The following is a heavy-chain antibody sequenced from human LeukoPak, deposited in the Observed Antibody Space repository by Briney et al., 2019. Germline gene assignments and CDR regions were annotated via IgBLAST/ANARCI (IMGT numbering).Heavy chain of an antibody. J-gene: IGHJ4*02. V-gene: IGHV5-10-1*01. CDR3: ARLGDGYNYY. Sequence: GESLKISCKGSGXSFTSYWITWVRQMPGKGPEWMGRIDPSDSYTNYSPSFQGHVTISADKSISTAYLQWSSLKASDTAMYYCARLGDGYNYYWGQGTLVTVSS. CDR2: IDPSDSYT. D-gene: IGHD5-24*01. CDR1: GXSFTSYW.